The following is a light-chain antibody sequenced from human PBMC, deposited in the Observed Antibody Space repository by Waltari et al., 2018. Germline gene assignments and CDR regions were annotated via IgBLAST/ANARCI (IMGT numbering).Light chain of an antibody. CDR2: DTS. J-gene: IGKJ4*01. V-gene: IGKV3-11*01. CDR3: QQRRDLPLT. CDR1: QSVTNY. Sequence: SCRASQSVTNYLACYQQKPGQAPRLLIYDTSNRATGIPARFSGSGFGTDFTLTISSLEPEDFAVYYCQQRRDLPLTFGGGTKVEIK.